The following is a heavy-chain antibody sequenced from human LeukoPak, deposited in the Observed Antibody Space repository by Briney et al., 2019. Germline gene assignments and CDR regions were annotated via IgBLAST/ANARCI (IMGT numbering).Heavy chain of an antibody. CDR3: ARDMGTAGTFGFRH. CDR2: MYYSGTT. J-gene: IGHJ1*01. D-gene: IGHD6-13*01. V-gene: IGHV4-31*03. Sequence: SQTLSLTCSVSGGSVSNAVYYWSWIRQHPGKGLEWIGHMYYSGTTYYSPSLKSRVTISVDTSTNQFSLKLTSVTAADTAVYYCARDMGTAGTFGFRHWGQGTLVTVSS. CDR1: GGSVSNAVYY.